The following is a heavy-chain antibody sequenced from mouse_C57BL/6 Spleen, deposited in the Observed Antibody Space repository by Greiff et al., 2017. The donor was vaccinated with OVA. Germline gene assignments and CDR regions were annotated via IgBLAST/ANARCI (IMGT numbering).Heavy chain of an antibody. J-gene: IGHJ4*01. CDR2: ISYDGSN. Sequence: ESGPGLVKPSQSLSLTCSVTGYSITSGYYWNWIRQFPGNKLEWMGYISYDGSNNYNPSLKNRISITRDTSKNPFFLKLNSVTTEDTATYYCARETFITTVVANYAMDYWGQGTSVTVSS. CDR1: GYSITSGYY. D-gene: IGHD1-1*01. CDR3: ARETFITTVVANYAMDY. V-gene: IGHV3-6*01.